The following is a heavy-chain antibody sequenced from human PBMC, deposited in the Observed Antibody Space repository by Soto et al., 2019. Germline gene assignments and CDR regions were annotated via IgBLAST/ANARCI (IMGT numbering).Heavy chain of an antibody. CDR2: ISAYNGNT. Sequence: GASVKVSCKASGYTFTSYGISWVRQAPGQGLEWMGWISAYNGNTNYAQKLQGRVTMTTDTSTSTAYMELRSLRSDDTAVYYCAREGYYDSSGYYYYYYGMDVWGQGTTVTVSS. V-gene: IGHV1-18*01. CDR1: GYTFTSYG. J-gene: IGHJ6*02. CDR3: AREGYYDSSGYYYYYYGMDV. D-gene: IGHD3-22*01.